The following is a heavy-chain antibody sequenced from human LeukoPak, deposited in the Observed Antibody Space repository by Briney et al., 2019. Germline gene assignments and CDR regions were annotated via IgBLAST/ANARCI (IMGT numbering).Heavy chain of an antibody. D-gene: IGHD3-10*01. J-gene: IGHJ4*02. Sequence: ASVKVSCKASGYTFTNYGSSWVRQTPGQGLEWMGWISAYSGNTNYAQKLQGRVITTTDTSTSTAYMDLRSLRSDDTAVYYCARAGFGDLIAGPDFWGQGTLVTVSS. CDR1: GYTFTNYG. CDR2: ISAYSGNT. CDR3: ARAGFGDLIAGPDF. V-gene: IGHV1-18*01.